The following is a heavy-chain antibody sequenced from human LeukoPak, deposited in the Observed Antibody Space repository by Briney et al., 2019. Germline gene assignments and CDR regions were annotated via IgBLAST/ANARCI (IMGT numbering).Heavy chain of an antibody. CDR3: ARDYNYGDYVGFDY. D-gene: IGHD4-17*01. CDR1: GFTFSHYY. Sequence: GGSLRLSCEASGFTFSHYYMSWIRQAPGKGLEWVSDISSSGSTIYYADSVKGRFTISRDNAKNSLYLQMNSLRAEDTAVYYCARDYNYGDYVGFDYWGQGTLVTVSS. CDR2: ISSSGSTI. J-gene: IGHJ4*02. V-gene: IGHV3-11*01.